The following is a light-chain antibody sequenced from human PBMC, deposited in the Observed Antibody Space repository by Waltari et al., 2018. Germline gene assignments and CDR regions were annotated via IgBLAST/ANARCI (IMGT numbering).Light chain of an antibody. V-gene: IGLV6-57*03. CDR1: SGSIASNH. CDR2: EDN. J-gene: IGLJ3*02. CDR3: QSYDSSNHGV. Sequence: NFMLTQPHSVSESPGKTVTISCPRSSGSIASNHLQWYQQPPGSAPTTVIYEDNQRPPGVPDRFSGSIDSSSNSASLTISGLKTEDEADYYCQSYDSSNHGVFGGGTKLTVL.